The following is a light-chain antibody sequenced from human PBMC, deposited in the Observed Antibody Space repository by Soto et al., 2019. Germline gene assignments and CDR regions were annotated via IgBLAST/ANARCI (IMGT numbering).Light chain of an antibody. CDR3: QQYGSSPLT. V-gene: IGKV3-20*01. CDR2: GAS. J-gene: IGKJ4*01. CDR1: QTVSTY. Sequence: EIVLTQSPATLSLSAGERATLSCGASQTVSTYIAWYQQKRGQSPRLLRHGASRRATGIPDRFSGSGYGTDFNLTISRLEPEDFAVYYCQQYGSSPLTFGGGTKVDIK.